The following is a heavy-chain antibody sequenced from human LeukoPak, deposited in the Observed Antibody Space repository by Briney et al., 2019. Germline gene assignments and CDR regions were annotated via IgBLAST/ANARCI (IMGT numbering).Heavy chain of an antibody. D-gene: IGHD3-22*01. Sequence: GGSLRLSCAASGFTVSNFWMHWVRQAPGQGLVWVSRINSDGTSTNYADSVKGRLTISRDNTKNTLYLQMNSLRAEDTAVYYCARGAYYYEDWGQGTLVTVSS. CDR3: ARGAYYYED. CDR1: GFTVSNFW. J-gene: IGHJ4*02. V-gene: IGHV3-74*01. CDR2: INSDGTST.